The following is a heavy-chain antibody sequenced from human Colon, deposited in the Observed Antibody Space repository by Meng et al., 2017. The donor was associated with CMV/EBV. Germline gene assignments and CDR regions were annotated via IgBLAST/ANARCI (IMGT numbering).Heavy chain of an antibody. V-gene: IGHV4-31*03. J-gene: IGHJ4*02. CDR2: IYSGGTT. Sequence: TCHVSGDSLNGGGYYWTWIRQHPEKGLEWIGYIYSGGTTYYNPSLTSRATISMDTSKGHFSLRLRSVTASDTAVYYCAGRGRGSFAFWGQGILVTVSS. CDR1: GDSLNGGGYY. D-gene: IGHD3-10*01. CDR3: AGRGRGSFAF.